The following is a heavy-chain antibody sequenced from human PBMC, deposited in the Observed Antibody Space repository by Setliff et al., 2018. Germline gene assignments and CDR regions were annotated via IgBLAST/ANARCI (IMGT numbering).Heavy chain of an antibody. D-gene: IGHD6-6*01. J-gene: IGHJ6*03. Sequence: SVKVSCKASGGTFSSYGVSWVRQAPEQGLEWMGGINPIFGTANYAQKFPGRLTVTTDESTNTAYMELSSLSSEDTAVYYCARVFGSSSSPYNYYYYMDVWGKGTTVTVSS. CDR2: INPIFGTA. V-gene: IGHV1-69*05. CDR1: GGTFSSYG. CDR3: ARVFGSSSSPYNYYYYMDV.